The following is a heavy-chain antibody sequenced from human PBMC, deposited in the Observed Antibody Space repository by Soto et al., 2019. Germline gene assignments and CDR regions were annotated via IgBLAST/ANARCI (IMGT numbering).Heavy chain of an antibody. V-gene: IGHV3-9*01. Sequence: EVQLVESGGGLAQHGRSLRLSCAASGFTFDDYAMYWVRQAPGKGLEWVSGIGWNNDKIGYADSVKGRFTSSRDNAKSSLYLQMTSLSAEDTALDYCAKDHRVCGGDDAFDIWGQGTMVIVSP. J-gene: IGHJ3*02. D-gene: IGHD2-21*01. CDR2: IGWNNDKI. CDR3: AKDHRVCGGDDAFDI. CDR1: GFTFDDYA.